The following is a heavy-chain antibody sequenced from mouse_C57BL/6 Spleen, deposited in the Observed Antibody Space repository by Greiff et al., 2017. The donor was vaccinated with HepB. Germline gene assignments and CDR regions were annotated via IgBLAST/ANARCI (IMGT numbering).Heavy chain of an antibody. D-gene: IGHD2-3*01. Sequence: QVQLQQSGAELVRPGASVTLSCKASGYTFTDYEMHWVKQTPVHGLEWIGAIDPETGGTAYNQKFKGKAILTADKSSSTAYMELRSLTSEDSAVYYCTRWDGYYAWFAYWGQGTLVTVSA. V-gene: IGHV1-15*01. J-gene: IGHJ3*01. CDR1: GYTFTDYE. CDR2: IDPETGGT. CDR3: TRWDGYYAWFAY.